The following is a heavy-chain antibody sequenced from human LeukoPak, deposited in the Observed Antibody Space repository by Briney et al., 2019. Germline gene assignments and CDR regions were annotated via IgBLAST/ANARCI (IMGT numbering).Heavy chain of an antibody. CDR1: GFTFSNTW. J-gene: IGHJ4*01. V-gene: IGHV3-7*01. Sequence: GGSLRLSCAASGFTFSNTWMAWVRQAPGKGLEWVANINQDGGTRQYADSVRGRFTISRDNAKNSLYLEMNSLRAEDTGLYHCARDMKGNLDYWGQGTLVTV. CDR3: ARDMKGNLDY. D-gene: IGHD3-16*01. CDR2: INQDGGTR.